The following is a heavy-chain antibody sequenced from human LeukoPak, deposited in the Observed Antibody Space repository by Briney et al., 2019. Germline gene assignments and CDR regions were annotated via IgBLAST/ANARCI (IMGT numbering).Heavy chain of an antibody. J-gene: IGHJ4*02. V-gene: IGHV4-34*01. CDR1: GVSFSGYY. CDR2: INHSGST. Sequence: PSETLSLTCAVYGVSFSGYYWSWIRQPPGKGLEWIGEINHSGSTNYNPSLKSRVTISVDTSKNQFSLKLSSVTAADTAVYYCASDDSSGYTTFDYWGQGTLVTVSS. CDR3: ASDDSSGYTTFDY. D-gene: IGHD3-22*01.